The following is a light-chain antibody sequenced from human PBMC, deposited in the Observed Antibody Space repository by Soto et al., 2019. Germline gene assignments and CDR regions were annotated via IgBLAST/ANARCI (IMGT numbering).Light chain of an antibody. Sequence: QSALTQPPSLSGTPGQSVTISCSGSSSNIEGNTVHWYQHLPGTAPKLLIYIDHNRPSGIPDRFSGSKSGTSASLAISGLQSEDEADYYCATWDDDLSAAVFVGGTQLTVL. J-gene: IGLJ7*01. CDR2: IDH. V-gene: IGLV1-44*01. CDR3: ATWDDDLSAAV. CDR1: SSNIEGNT.